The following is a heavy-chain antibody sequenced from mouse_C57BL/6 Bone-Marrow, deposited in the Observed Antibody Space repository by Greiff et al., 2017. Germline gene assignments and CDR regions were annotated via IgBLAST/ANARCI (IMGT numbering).Heavy chain of an antibody. CDR1: GYTFTSYW. V-gene: IGHV1-55*01. CDR2: IYPGSGST. J-gene: IGHJ3*01. CDR3: ARYSNYVAWVAY. Sequence: VQLQQPGAELVKPGASVKMSCKASGYTFTSYWITWVKQRPGQGLEWIGDIYPGSGSTNYNEKFKSKATLTVDTSSSTAYMQLSSLTSEDSAVYYCARYSNYVAWVAYWGQGTLVTVSA. D-gene: IGHD2-5*01.